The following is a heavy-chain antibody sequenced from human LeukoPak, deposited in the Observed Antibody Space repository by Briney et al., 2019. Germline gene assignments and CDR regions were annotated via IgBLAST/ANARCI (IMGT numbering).Heavy chain of an antibody. Sequence: GGSLRLSCAASGFTFSSYAMSWVRQAPGKGLEWVSGISDSGVSTYYADSVKGRFTISRDNSKNTLYLQMNSLRAEDTAVYYCAQRVYWFDPWGQGTLATVSS. CDR1: GFTFSSYA. CDR2: ISDSGVST. CDR3: AQRVYWFDP. D-gene: IGHD3-16*01. V-gene: IGHV3-23*01. J-gene: IGHJ5*02.